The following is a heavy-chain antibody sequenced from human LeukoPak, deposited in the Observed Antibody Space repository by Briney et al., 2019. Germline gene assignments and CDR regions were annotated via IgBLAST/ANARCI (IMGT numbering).Heavy chain of an antibody. CDR1: GFTFSSYG. CDR2: IWYDGSNK. D-gene: IGHD5-12*01. Sequence: GGSLRLSCAASGFTFSSYGMHWVRQAPGKGLEWVAVIWYDGSNKYYADSVKGRFTISRDNSKNTLYLQMNSLRAEDTAVYYCAKDSGAKIRYLDYWSQGTLVTVSS. V-gene: IGHV3-33*06. CDR3: AKDSGAKIRYLDY. J-gene: IGHJ4*02.